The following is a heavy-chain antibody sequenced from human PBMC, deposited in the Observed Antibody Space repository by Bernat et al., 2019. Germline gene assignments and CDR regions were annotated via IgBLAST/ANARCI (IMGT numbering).Heavy chain of an antibody. CDR3: ARERVAAVGKNWFDP. J-gene: IGHJ5*02. D-gene: IGHD6-13*01. V-gene: IGHV3-30-3*01. CDR2: ISYDGSNK. CDR1: GFTFSSYA. Sequence: QVQLVESGGGVVQPGRSLRLSCAASGFTFSSYAMHWVRQAPGKGLEWVAVISYDGSNKYYADSVKGRFTISRDNSKNTLYLQMNSLRAEDTAVYYCARERVAAVGKNWFDPWGQGTLVSVSS.